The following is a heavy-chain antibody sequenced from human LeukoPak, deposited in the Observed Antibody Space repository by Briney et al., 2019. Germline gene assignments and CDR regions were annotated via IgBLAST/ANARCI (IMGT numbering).Heavy chain of an antibody. Sequence: GGSLRLSCAASGFTFSSYEMNWVRQAPGKVLEWVSHSSSSGSTIYYAGSVKGRFTIARDNAKNSVYLQMNSLRAEDTAVYYCARGSLHSAYGFDYWGQGTLVTVSS. D-gene: IGHD5-12*01. V-gene: IGHV3-48*03. CDR3: ARGSLHSAYGFDY. J-gene: IGHJ4*02. CDR1: GFTFSSYE. CDR2: SSSSGSTI.